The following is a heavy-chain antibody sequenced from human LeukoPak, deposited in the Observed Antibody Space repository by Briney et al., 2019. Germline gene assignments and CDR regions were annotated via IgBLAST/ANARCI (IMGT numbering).Heavy chain of an antibody. CDR2: IYYSGRT. V-gene: IGHV4-59*01. CDR1: GDSISSYY. Sequence: SETLSLTCTVSGDSISSYYWSWIRQPPGKGLEWIGIIYYSGRTNYNPSLKSRVTISVDTSKRQFTLKLNSVTAADTAVYYCARGGGWLPDHWGQGTLVTVSS. J-gene: IGHJ4*02. D-gene: IGHD5-12*01. CDR3: ARGGGWLPDH.